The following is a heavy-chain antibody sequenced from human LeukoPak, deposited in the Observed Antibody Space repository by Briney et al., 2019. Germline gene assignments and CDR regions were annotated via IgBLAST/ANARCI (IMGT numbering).Heavy chain of an antibody. CDR2: ISYDGSNK. CDR3: ARLVSS. J-gene: IGHJ3*01. V-gene: IGHV3-30-3*01. D-gene: IGHD4-11*01. CDR1: GFTFSSYA. Sequence: PGRSLRLSCAASGFTFSSYAMHWVRQAPGKGLEWVAVISYDGSNKYYADSVKGRFTISRDSSKNTLHLQMNSLRAEDTAVYYCARLVSSWGQGTLVTVSS.